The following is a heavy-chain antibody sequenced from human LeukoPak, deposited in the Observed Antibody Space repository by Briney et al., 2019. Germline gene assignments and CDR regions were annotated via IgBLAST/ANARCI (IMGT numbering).Heavy chain of an antibody. CDR2: ISYDGSNK. CDR3: AKDRLTIFYYFDY. V-gene: IGHV3-30*18. J-gene: IGHJ4*02. CDR1: GFTFSSYG. Sequence: GGSLRLSCAAYGFTFSSYGMHWVRQDPGKGLEWVAVISYDGSNKYYADSVKGRFTISRDNTKNTLYLQMNSLRAEDTAVYYCAKDRLTIFYYFDYWGQGTLVTVSS. D-gene: IGHD3-9*01.